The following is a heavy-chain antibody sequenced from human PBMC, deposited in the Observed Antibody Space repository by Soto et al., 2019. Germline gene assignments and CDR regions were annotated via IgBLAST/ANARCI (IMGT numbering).Heavy chain of an antibody. CDR3: ARELYDRQVY. CDR2: IIPIFGTA. CDR1: GGTFSSYA. J-gene: IGHJ4*02. D-gene: IGHD3-22*01. Sequence: GASVKVSCKASGGTFSSYAISWVRQAPGQGLEWVGGIIPIFGTANYAQKFQGRVTITADESTSTAYMELSSLRSEDTAVYYCARELYDRQVYWGQGTLVTVSS. V-gene: IGHV1-69*13.